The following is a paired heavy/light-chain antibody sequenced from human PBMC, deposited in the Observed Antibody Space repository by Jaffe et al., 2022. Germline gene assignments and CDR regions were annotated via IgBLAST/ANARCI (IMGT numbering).Heavy chain of an antibody. Sequence: QVQLVQSGAEVKKPGASVKVSCKASGYTFTSYGISWVRQAPGQGLEWMGWISAYNGNTNYAQKLQGRVTMTTDTSTSTAYMELRSLRSDDTAVYYCARVLLGYCSGGSCYSFDYWGQGTLVTVSS. CDR1: GYTFTSYG. J-gene: IGHJ4*02. CDR2: ISAYNGNT. V-gene: IGHV1-18*01. CDR3: ARVLLGYCSGGSCYSFDY. D-gene: IGHD2-15*01.
Light chain of an antibody. V-gene: IGLV2-23*02. J-gene: IGLJ1*01. Sequence: QSALTQPASVSGSPGQSITISCTGTSSDVGSYNLVSWYQQHPGKAPKLMIYEVSKRPSGVSNRFSGSKSGNTASLTISGLQAEDEADYYCCSYAGSSTSPYYVFGTGTKVTVL. CDR2: EVS. CDR3: CSYAGSSTSPYYV. CDR1: SSDVGSYNL.